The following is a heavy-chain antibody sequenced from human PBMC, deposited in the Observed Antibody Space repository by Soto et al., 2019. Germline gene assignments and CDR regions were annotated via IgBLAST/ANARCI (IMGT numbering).Heavy chain of an antibody. CDR3: ARTFGAGQLDYYYYYGMDV. J-gene: IGHJ6*02. CDR2: ISAYNGNT. CDR1: GYTFTSYG. Sequence: ASVKVSCKASGYTFTSYGISWVRQAPGQGLEWMGWISAYNGNTNYAQKLQGRVTMTTDTSTSTAYMELRSLRSDDTAVYYCARTFGAGQLDYYYYYGMDVWGQGTTVTVSS. D-gene: IGHD3-10*01. V-gene: IGHV1-18*01.